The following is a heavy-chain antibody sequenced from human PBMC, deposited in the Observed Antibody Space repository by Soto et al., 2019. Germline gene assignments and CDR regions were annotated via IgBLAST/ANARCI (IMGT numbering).Heavy chain of an antibody. J-gene: IGHJ6*02. CDR2: INSDGTTT. V-gene: IGHV3-74*01. Sequence: LRLSCAASGFTFSSYWMHWVRQAPGKGLVWVSRINSDGTTTHYADSVKGRFTISRDNAKDTLFLQMTTLRVEDTATYYCALTKVVVVPASSDYGMDVWGQGTTVTVSS. CDR1: GFTFSSYW. D-gene: IGHD2-15*01. CDR3: ALTKVVVVPASSDYGMDV.